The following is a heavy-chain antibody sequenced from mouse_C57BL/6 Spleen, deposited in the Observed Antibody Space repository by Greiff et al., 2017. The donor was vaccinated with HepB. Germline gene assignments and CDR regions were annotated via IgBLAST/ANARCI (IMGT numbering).Heavy chain of an antibody. V-gene: IGHV1-54*01. Sequence: QVQLQQSGAELVRPGTSVKLSCKASGYAFTNYLIEWVKQRPGQGLEWIGVINPGSGGTNYNEKFKGKATLTADKSSSTAYMQLSSLTSEDSAVYFCARGGDGRFAYWGQGTLVTVSA. D-gene: IGHD2-3*01. CDR1: GYAFTNYL. CDR2: INPGSGGT. CDR3: ARGGDGRFAY. J-gene: IGHJ3*01.